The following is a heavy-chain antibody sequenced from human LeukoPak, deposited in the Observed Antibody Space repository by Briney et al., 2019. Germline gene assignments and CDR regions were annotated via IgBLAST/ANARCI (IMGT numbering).Heavy chain of an antibody. V-gene: IGHV3-7*01. CDR2: IKQDGSEQ. Sequence: QAGGSLRLSCAASGFTFSSYGMHWVRQAPGKGLEWVPNIKQDGSEQDYVDSVKGRFTISRDNAKNSLFLQMNSLRAEDTAVYYCARDVTGYYNYWGQGTLVTVSP. J-gene: IGHJ4*02. D-gene: IGHD3-9*01. CDR1: GFTFSSYG. CDR3: ARDVTGYYNY.